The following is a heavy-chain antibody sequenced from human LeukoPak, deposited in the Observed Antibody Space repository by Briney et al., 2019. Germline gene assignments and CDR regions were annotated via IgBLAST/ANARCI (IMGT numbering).Heavy chain of an antibody. D-gene: IGHD1-26*01. CDR1: GFTFSAHT. CDR2: ISSSGGST. J-gene: IGHJ4*02. V-gene: IGHV3-64D*06. CDR3: VIGGSSQSPDFDF. Sequence: HPGGSLRLPCSASGFTFSAHTLHWVRQAPGKGLEYVSAISSSGGSTYYADSVKGRFTFSRDNSRNTLYLQMNSLRVEDTAVYYCVIGGSSQSPDFDFWGRGTLVTVSS.